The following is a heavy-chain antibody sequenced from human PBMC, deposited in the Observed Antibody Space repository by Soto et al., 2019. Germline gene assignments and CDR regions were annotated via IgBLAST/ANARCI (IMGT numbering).Heavy chain of an antibody. J-gene: IGHJ4*02. D-gene: IGHD6-19*01. CDR1: GDSVSSNTAA. V-gene: IGHV6-1*01. Sequence: QVNLQQSGPGLVKPSQTLSLTCAISGDSVSSNTAAWNWIRSSPARGLEWLGSTYYRSSWRHDYAVSVKSRITVNAETSNNHFSLQLNSVTPDDTAVYYCVRGVAGTGFDLWGQGTLVTVPS. CDR2: TYYRSSWRH. CDR3: VRGVAGTGFDL.